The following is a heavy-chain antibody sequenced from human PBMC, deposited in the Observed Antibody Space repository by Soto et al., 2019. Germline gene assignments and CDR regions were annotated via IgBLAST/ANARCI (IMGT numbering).Heavy chain of an antibody. J-gene: IGHJ6*02. CDR2: IYYSGST. V-gene: IGHV4-31*03. Sequence: SENLYLNCTVYGGSISSGGSYWSWIRQHSGKGLEWIGYIYYSGSTYYNPSLKSRVTISVDTSKNQFSLKLSSVTAADTAVYYCARDLVVVGPAASLGGMDVWGQGTTVTVSS. CDR1: GGSISSGGSY. CDR3: ARDLVVVGPAASLGGMDV. D-gene: IGHD2-2*01.